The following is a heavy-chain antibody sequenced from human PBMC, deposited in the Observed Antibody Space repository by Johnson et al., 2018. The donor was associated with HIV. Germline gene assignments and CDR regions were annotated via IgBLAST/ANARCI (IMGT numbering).Heavy chain of an antibody. CDR2: LSYDGNNE. V-gene: IGHV3-30*04. CDR3: ARGRDFSSGLDGGAFDI. D-gene: IGHD6-19*01. Sequence: VQLVESGGGLVKPGGSLKLSCAASGFTFRNYAMHWVRQAPGKGLEWVAILSYDGNNEYYADSVKGRFTISRDNSKNTLYLQMNSLIVEDTAVYYCARGRDFSSGLDGGAFDIWGQGTMVSVSS. CDR1: GFTFRNYA. J-gene: IGHJ3*02.